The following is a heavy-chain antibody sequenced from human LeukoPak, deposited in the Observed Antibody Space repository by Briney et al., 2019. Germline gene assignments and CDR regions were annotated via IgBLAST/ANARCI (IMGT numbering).Heavy chain of an antibody. CDR3: ARRRTIPAAGRYNWFDP. J-gene: IGHJ5*02. D-gene: IGHD6-13*01. V-gene: IGHV4-34*01. Sequence: SETLSLTCAVYGGSFSGYYWTWIRQLPGKGLEWIGEINHSGSTNYNPSLKSRVTISVDSSKNQFSLRLSSVTAADTAVYYCARRRTIPAAGRYNWFDPWGQGTLVTVSS. CDR2: INHSGST. CDR1: GGSFSGYY.